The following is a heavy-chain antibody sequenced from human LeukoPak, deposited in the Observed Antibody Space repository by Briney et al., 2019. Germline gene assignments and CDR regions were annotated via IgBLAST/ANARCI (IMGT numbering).Heavy chain of an antibody. V-gene: IGHV3-64*01. D-gene: IGHD2-15*01. Sequence: GGSLRLSCVASGFTFSRLAMQWVRQAPGKGLEFVSGINSNGDSTYYANSVKGRFIISRDNSKNTLYLQMNSLRAEDTAVYYCAKAPLGRCTGVICYYFDYWGQGTLVTVSS. J-gene: IGHJ4*02. CDR1: GFTFSRLA. CDR2: INSNGDST. CDR3: AKAPLGRCTGVICYYFDY.